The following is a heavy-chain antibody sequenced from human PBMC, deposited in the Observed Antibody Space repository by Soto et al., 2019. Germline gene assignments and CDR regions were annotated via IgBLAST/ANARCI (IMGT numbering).Heavy chain of an antibody. Sequence: QVQLVQSGAEVKKPGTSVKVSCKASGDTFTDYYIHWVRQAPGQGLEWMGTVNPSGGHTTYAQHFLGRMTMTNDTSTSTLYMVLPSLPSADTAVYYCARGGHVVVVTAALDFWGQGTLVTVSS. V-gene: IGHV1-46*01. J-gene: IGHJ4*02. CDR2: VNPSGGHT. D-gene: IGHD2-21*02. CDR3: ARGGHVVVVTAALDF. CDR1: GDTFTDYY.